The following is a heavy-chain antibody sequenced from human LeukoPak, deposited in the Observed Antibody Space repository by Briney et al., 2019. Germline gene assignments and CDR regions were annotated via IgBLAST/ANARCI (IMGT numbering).Heavy chain of an antibody. CDR2: IYYSGST. Sequence: PSETLSLTCTVSGGSISSGGYYWSWIRQHLGKGLEWIGYIYYSGSTYYNPSLKSRVTISVDTSKNQFSLKLSSVTAADTAVYYCAREYCGGDCYSFGYWGQGTLVTVSS. V-gene: IGHV4-31*03. J-gene: IGHJ4*02. CDR3: AREYCGGDCYSFGY. CDR1: GGSISSGGYY. D-gene: IGHD2-21*02.